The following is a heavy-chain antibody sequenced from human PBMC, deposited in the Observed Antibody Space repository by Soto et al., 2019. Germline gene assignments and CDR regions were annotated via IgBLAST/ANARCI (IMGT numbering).Heavy chain of an antibody. J-gene: IGHJ6*02. CDR3: ARIALRITIFGVVVYGMDV. V-gene: IGHV2-26*01. CDR2: IFSNDEK. D-gene: IGHD3-3*01. CDR1: GFSLSNARMG. Sequence: SGPTLVNPTETLTLTCTVSGFSLSNARMGVSWIRQPPGKALEWLAHIFSNDEKSNSTSLKSRLTISKDTSKSQVVLTMTNMDPVDTATYYCARIALRITIFGVVVYGMDVWGQGTTVTVSS.